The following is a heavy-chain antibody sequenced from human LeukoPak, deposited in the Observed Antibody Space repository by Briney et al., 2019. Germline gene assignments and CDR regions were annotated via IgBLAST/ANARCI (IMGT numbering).Heavy chain of an antibody. CDR3: AKYYYGSGSYPLNFDY. Sequence: GGSLRLSCAASGFTVSSNYMSWVRQAPGKGLEWVSTIRTSGGNIYYADSVKGRFTISRDNSKNTLYLQMNSLRAEDTAVYYCAKYYYGSGSYPLNFDYWGQGTLVTVSS. CDR1: GFTVSSNY. V-gene: IGHV3-23*01. D-gene: IGHD3-10*01. CDR2: IRTSGGNI. J-gene: IGHJ4*02.